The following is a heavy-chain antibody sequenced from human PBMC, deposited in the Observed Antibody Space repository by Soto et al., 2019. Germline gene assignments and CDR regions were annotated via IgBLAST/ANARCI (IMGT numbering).Heavy chain of an antibody. CDR1: GFTFSSYW. Sequence: GGSLRLSCAASGFTFSSYWMSWVRQAPGKGLEWVANIKQDGSEKYYVDSVKGRFTISRDNAKNSLYLQMNSLRAEDTAVYYCARVMVRGVREALGYYYYYYMEVWGKGTTVTVSS. CDR2: IKQDGSEK. CDR3: ARVMVRGVREALGYYYYYYMEV. V-gene: IGHV3-7*04. J-gene: IGHJ6*03. D-gene: IGHD3-10*01.